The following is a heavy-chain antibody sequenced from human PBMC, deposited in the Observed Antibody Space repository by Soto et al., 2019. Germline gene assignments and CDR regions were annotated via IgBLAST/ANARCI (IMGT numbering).Heavy chain of an antibody. D-gene: IGHD6-6*01. Sequence: QVQLVESGGGVAQPGRSLRLSCAVSGFTFSDYGMHWVRQAPGKGLEWVAVVSYDGSYKYYADSVKGRFTVSRDLSGNTLFLQMNSLMLEDTAVYFCAKEMYPRTVLDSSSPWGDYWGQGTLVAVSS. J-gene: IGHJ4*02. V-gene: IGHV3-30*18. CDR1: GFTFSDYG. CDR2: VSYDGSYK. CDR3: AKEMYPRTVLDSSSPWGDY.